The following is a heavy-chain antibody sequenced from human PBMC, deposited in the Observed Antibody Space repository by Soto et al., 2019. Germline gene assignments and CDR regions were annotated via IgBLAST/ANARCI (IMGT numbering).Heavy chain of an antibody. CDR3: AREAV. CDR1: GFTFSGYW. Sequence: EVQLVESGGGLVQPGGSLRLSCAASGFTFSGYWMSWVRQAPGKGLEWVANIKQDGSEQFYVDSVKGRFTIARDNAKNSLYLQRHSLRAEDTAVYYWAREAVWGEGTTVTVSS. J-gene: IGHJ6*04. V-gene: IGHV3-7*04. CDR2: IKQDGSEQ.